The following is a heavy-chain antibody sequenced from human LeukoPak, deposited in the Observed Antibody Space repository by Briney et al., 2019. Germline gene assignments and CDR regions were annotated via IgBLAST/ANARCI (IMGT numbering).Heavy chain of an antibody. Sequence: SETLSLTCTVSGGSISSGVYYWTWIRQPPGKGLEWIGYIYYSGTTNYNPSLKSRVTMSVDTSKNQFSLRLNSVTAADTAVYYCARRLAVTGRYYFDYWGQGTLVTVSS. CDR1: GGSISSGVYY. D-gene: IGHD6-13*01. V-gene: IGHV4-61*08. CDR2: IYYSGTT. CDR3: ARRLAVTGRYYFDY. J-gene: IGHJ4*02.